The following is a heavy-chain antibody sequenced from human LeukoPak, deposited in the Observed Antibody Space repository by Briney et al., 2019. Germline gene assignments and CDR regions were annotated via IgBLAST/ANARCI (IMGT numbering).Heavy chain of an antibody. CDR1: GYTFTSYD. CDR2: MNPNSGDT. Sequence: ASVKVSCKASGYTFTSYDINWVRQATGQGREWVGWMNPNSGDTDYAQKFQGRVTSTRNTSITTAYMELSSLRSEDTAVYYCARGFSPWGSGSYYWFDPWGHGTPVTVSS. V-gene: IGHV1-8*03. J-gene: IGHJ5*02. D-gene: IGHD3-10*01. CDR3: ARGFSPWGSGSYYWFDP.